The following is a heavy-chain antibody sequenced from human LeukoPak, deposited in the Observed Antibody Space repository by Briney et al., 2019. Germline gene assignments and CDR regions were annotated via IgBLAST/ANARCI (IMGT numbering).Heavy chain of an antibody. CDR1: GFTFSTYS. CDR3: ASTRVYYDSSGYYSDAFDI. V-gene: IGHV3-21*01. D-gene: IGHD3-22*01. J-gene: IGHJ3*02. CDR2: ISSSSSYI. Sequence: GGSLRLSCAASGFTFSTYSMNWVRRAPGKGLEWVSSISSSSSYIYYADSVKGRFTISRENAKNSLYLQMNSLRAGDTAVYYCASTRVYYDSSGYYSDAFDIWGQGTMVTVSS.